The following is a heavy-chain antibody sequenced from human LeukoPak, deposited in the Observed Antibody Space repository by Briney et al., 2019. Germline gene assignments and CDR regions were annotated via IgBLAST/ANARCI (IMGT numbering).Heavy chain of an antibody. V-gene: IGHV3-23*01. D-gene: IGHD2-2*01. Sequence: PGGSLRLSCAASGFTFSSYAMTWVRQAPGKGLEWVSGVSGSGGSTYYADSVKGRFTISRDNSKNTLYLQMNSLRAEDTAVYYCAKVAVPAAAIDYWGQGTLVTVSS. CDR1: GFTFSSYA. CDR2: VSGSGGST. CDR3: AKVAVPAAAIDY. J-gene: IGHJ4*02.